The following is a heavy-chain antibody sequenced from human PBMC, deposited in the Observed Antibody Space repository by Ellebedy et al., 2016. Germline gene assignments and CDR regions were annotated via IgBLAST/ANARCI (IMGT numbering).Heavy chain of an antibody. V-gene: IGHV1-69*10. Sequence: ASVKVSCKVSGGSFTSNAFSWVRQAPGQGLEWVGGVVPILGITKYAQNFQGRVTITADKSTTTAYLELSTLTSADSAIYYCARDPALYLNMLRGVPPYYFYVDDWGEGTTVTVS. J-gene: IGHJ6*03. CDR3: ARDPALYLNMLRGVPPYYFYVDD. CDR1: GGSFTSNA. D-gene: IGHD3-10*01. CDR2: VVPILGIT.